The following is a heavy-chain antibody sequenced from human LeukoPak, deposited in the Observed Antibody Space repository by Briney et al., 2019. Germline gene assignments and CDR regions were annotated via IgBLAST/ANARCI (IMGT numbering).Heavy chain of an antibody. V-gene: IGHV3-9*01. CDR3: AKDTGVVY. J-gene: IGHJ4*02. CDR1: GSAFGNYY. Sequence: GGSLRLSCAASGSAFGNYYMSWVRQAPGKGLEWVSGTSWNSGSIGYADSVKGRFTISRDNAKNSLYLQMNSLRAEDTALYYCAKDTGVVYWGQGTLVTVSS. D-gene: IGHD2-21*01. CDR2: TSWNSGSI.